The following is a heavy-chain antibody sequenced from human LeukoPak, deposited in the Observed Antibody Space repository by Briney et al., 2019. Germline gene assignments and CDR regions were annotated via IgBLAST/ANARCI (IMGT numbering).Heavy chain of an antibody. D-gene: IGHD6-19*01. Sequence: ASVKVSFTASGYTFTSYGISWVRQAPGQGLEWMGWISAYNGNTNYAQKLQGRVTMTTDTSTSTAYMELRSLRSDDTAVYYCARKRAVGGIDFWGQGTLVTVSS. CDR3: ARKRAVGGIDF. V-gene: IGHV1-18*01. CDR1: GYTFTSYG. CDR2: ISAYNGNT. J-gene: IGHJ4*03.